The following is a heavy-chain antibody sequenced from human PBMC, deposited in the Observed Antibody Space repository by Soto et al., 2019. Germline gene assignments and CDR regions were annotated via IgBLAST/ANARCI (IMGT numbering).Heavy chain of an antibody. CDR3: ARGRPTRYRSGWPLFDY. CDR2: IHSSGGT. V-gene: IGHV4-59*01. CDR1: NTSMTNYY. J-gene: IGHJ4*02. Sequence: SETLSLTCTVSNTSMTNYYWNWIRQPPGKGLEWIAYIHSSGGTNYVPSLRSRATASVDTSNNQFSLRLTSMTAADTAVYYCARGRPTRYRSGWPLFDYWGQGALVTVS. D-gene: IGHD6-19*01.